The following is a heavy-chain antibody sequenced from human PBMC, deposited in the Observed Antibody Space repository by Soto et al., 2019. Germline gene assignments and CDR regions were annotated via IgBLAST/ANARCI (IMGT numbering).Heavy chain of an antibody. CDR1: GGSISSYY. CDR3: ARDEKIAARPGRWYFGL. Sequence: QVQLQESGPGLVKPSETLSLTCTVSGGSISSYYWSWIRQPPGKGLEWIGYIYYSGSTNYNPSLKSRVTISVDTSKNQFSLKLSSVTAADTAVYYCARDEKIAARPGRWYFGLWGRGTLVTVSS. V-gene: IGHV4-59*01. D-gene: IGHD6-6*01. CDR2: IYYSGST. J-gene: IGHJ2*01.